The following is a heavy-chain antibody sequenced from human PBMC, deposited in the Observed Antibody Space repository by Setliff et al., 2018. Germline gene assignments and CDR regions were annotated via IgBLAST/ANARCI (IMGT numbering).Heavy chain of an antibody. V-gene: IGHV1-18*01. CDR3: ARGPLDFVVTPAAAKFDY. D-gene: IGHD2-2*01. CDR1: GYTFTSYG. J-gene: IGHJ4*02. CDR2: INA. Sequence: ASVKVSCKCSGYTFTSYGINWVRQAPGQGLEWMGWINAYAQKFQGRVTMTIDTLTSTAYMELRSLRSDDTAVYYCARGPLDFVVTPAAAKFDYWGQGTLVTVSS.